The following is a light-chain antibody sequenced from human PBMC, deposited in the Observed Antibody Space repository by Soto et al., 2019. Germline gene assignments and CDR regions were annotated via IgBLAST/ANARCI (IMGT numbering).Light chain of an antibody. CDR2: DVT. CDR3: CSYAGSNTYV. CDR1: SSDVGGFNY. J-gene: IGLJ1*01. Sequence: QSALTQPRSVSGSPGQSVTISCTGGSSDVGGFNYVSWYQQHPGKAPKLMIYDVTKRPSGVPDRFSGSKSGNTASLTISGLQAEDEADYYCCSYAGSNTYVFGSGTKLTVL. V-gene: IGLV2-11*01.